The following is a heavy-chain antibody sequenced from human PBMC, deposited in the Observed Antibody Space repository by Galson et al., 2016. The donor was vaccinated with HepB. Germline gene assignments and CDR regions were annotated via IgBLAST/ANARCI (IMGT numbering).Heavy chain of an antibody. Sequence: PALVKPTQTLTLTCTFSGFSLSTTGLGVGWIRQPPGQALDWLALIYWDDDTRYSPSLKRRLTVTKNVSRNEVVLTMTDMDPGDTATYFCTHDAGYRTSFDFWGQGILVTVSS. V-gene: IGHV2-5*02. CDR1: GFSLSTTGLG. CDR2: IYWDDDT. D-gene: IGHD5-24*01. CDR3: THDAGYRTSFDF. J-gene: IGHJ4*02.